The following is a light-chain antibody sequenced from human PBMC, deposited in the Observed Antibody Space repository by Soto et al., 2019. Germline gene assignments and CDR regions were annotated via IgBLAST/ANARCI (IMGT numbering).Light chain of an antibody. CDR1: SSDVGGYNY. CDR3: SSYAGSRNV. J-gene: IGLJ1*01. CDR2: EVN. Sequence: QSGLTQPPSASGSPGQSVSISCTGTSSDVGGYNYVSWYQQHPGKAPKLMIYEVNKRPSGVPDRFSGSKSGNTASLTVSGLQAEDEADYYCSSYAGSRNVFGTGTKVTVL. V-gene: IGLV2-8*01.